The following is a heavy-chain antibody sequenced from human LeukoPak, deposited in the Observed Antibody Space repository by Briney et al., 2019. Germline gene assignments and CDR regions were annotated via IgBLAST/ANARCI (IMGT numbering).Heavy chain of an antibody. V-gene: IGHV4-39*01. CDR2: IYYSGST. Sequence: SETLSLTCTVSGGSISSSSYYWGWVRQPPGKGLEWIGSIYYSGSTYYNPSLKSRVTISVDTSKNQFPLKLSSVTAADTAVYYCARQDIYGSGSHDYWGQGTLVTVSS. J-gene: IGHJ4*02. D-gene: IGHD3-10*01. CDR3: ARQDIYGSGSHDY. CDR1: GGSISSSSYY.